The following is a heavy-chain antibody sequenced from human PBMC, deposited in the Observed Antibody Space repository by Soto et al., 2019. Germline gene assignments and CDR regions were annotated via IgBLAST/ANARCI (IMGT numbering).Heavy chain of an antibody. D-gene: IGHD3-22*01. CDR2: IYYSGST. J-gene: IGHJ5*02. V-gene: IGHV4-59*01. CDR1: GGSISSYY. Sequence: ETLSLTCTVSGGSISSYYWSWIRQPPGKGLEWIGYIYYSGSTNYNPSLKSRVTISVDTSKNQFSLKLSSVTAADTAVYYCARENYYDTGFDWFDPWGQGTLVTVSS. CDR3: ARENYYDTGFDWFDP.